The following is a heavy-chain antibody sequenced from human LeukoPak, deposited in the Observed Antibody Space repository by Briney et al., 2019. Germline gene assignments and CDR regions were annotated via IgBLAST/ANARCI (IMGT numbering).Heavy chain of an antibody. CDR3: ALTVIGVVYHFDN. CDR1: GFTFNDYA. Sequence: GRSLRLSCAASGFTFNDYAMHWVRQAPGKGLEWVAVISHDGTNKYYAESVRGRFTISRDNSRNTLYLYMNSLRDADTAVYYCALTVIGVVYHFDNWGQGTLVTVAS. D-gene: IGHD5/OR15-5a*01. J-gene: IGHJ4*02. CDR2: ISHDGTNK. V-gene: IGHV3-30*04.